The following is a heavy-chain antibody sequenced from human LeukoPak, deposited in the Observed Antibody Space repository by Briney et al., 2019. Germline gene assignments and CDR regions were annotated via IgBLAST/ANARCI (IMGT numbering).Heavy chain of an antibody. CDR2: INNDGTGT. D-gene: IGHD6-6*01. V-gene: IGHV3-74*01. CDR3: ARIGYRSSSFDY. J-gene: IGHJ4*02. CDR1: GFIFSSYW. Sequence: GGSLRLSCAASGFIFSSYWMYWVRQAPGKGLVWVSRINNDGTGTTFADSVKGRFTISRDNTKNSVYLQVNSLRAEDTAVYHCARIGYRSSSFDYWGQGTLVTVSS.